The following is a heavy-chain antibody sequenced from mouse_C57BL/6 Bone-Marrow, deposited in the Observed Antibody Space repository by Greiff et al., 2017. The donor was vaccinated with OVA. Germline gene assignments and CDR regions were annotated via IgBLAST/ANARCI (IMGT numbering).Heavy chain of an antibody. CDR2: IYPRSGNT. CDR1: GYTFTSYG. D-gene: IGHD2-12*01. Sequence: LQESGAELARPGASVKLSCKASGYTFTSYGISWVKQRTGQGLEWIGEIYPRSGNTYYNEKFKGKATLTADKSSSTAYMELRSLTSEDSSVYFCARGGAYYTLFAYWGQGTLVTVSA. J-gene: IGHJ3*01. CDR3: ARGGAYYTLFAY. V-gene: IGHV1-81*01.